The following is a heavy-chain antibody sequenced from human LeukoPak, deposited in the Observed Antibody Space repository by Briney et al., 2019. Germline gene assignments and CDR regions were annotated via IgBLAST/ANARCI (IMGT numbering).Heavy chain of an antibody. CDR2: ISGSGGST. D-gene: IGHD6-19*01. CDR3: ATQRLVLSRIDY. CDR1: RFTPSSHA. Sequence: GGSLRLSRAAPRFTPSSHATSSVRQAPGKGLEWGSAISGSGGSTYYADSVKGRFTISRDNSKNTLYLQMNSLRAEDTAVYYCATQRLVLSRIDYWGQGTLVTVSS. V-gene: IGHV3-23*01. J-gene: IGHJ4*02.